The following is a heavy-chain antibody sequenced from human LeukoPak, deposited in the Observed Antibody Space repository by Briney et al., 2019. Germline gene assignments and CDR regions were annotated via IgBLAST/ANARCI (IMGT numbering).Heavy chain of an antibody. CDR2: FDPEDGGT. CDR1: GYTLTELS. J-gene: IGHJ4*02. Sequence: ASVKVSCKVSGYTLTELSMHWVRQAPGKGLEWMGGFDPEDGGTIYAQKFQGRVTMTEDTSTDTAYMELSSLRSEDTAVYYYATGRGYDFWSDLDYWGQGTLVTVSS. CDR3: ATGRGYDFWSDLDY. D-gene: IGHD3-3*01. V-gene: IGHV1-24*01.